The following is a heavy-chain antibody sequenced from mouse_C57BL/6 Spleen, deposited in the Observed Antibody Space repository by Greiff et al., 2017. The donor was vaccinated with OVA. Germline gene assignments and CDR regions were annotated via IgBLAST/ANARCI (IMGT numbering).Heavy chain of an antibody. D-gene: IGHD4-1*01. CDR3: AIWAWFAY. CDR2: IHPNSGST. Sequence: PGQGLEWIGMIHPNSGSTNYNEKFKSKATLTVDKSSSTAYMQLSSLTSEDSAVYYCAIWAWFAYWGQGTLVTVSA. V-gene: IGHV1-64*01. J-gene: IGHJ3*01.